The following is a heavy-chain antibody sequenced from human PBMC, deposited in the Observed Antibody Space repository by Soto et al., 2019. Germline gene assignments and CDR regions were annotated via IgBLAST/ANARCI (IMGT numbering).Heavy chain of an antibody. Sequence: QVQLVESGGGVVQPGRSLRLSCAASGFTFSNYAMHWVRQAPGKGLEWVASILYDGSNEKYADSVKGRFTISRDNSKNTLFLQMNSLGVEDTALYYCARAGGGTGHFDLWGRGTLVTVSS. CDR3: ARAGGGTGHFDL. D-gene: IGHD3-16*01. CDR2: ILYDGSNE. CDR1: GFTFSNYA. J-gene: IGHJ2*01. V-gene: IGHV3-30*04.